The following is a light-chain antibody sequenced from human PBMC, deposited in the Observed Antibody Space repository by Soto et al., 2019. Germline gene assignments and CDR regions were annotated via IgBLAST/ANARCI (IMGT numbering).Light chain of an antibody. Sequence: IVLTQSPGTLSLSPGERATLSCRASQSVSSSYLAWYQQKPGQAPRLLIYGASSRATGIPDRFSGSGSGTDFTLTISRLEPEHFAVYYCQQYGSSPAWTFGQGTKVEIK. J-gene: IGKJ1*01. CDR2: GAS. V-gene: IGKV3-20*01. CDR3: QQYGSSPAWT. CDR1: QSVSSSY.